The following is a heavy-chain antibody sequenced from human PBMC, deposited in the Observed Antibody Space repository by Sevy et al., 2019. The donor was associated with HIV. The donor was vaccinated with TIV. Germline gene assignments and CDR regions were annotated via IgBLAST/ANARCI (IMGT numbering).Heavy chain of an antibody. V-gene: IGHV3-7*03. CDR2: IKQDGSEK. D-gene: IGHD3-22*01. J-gene: IGHJ4*02. CDR1: GFTFSRYW. CDR3: ARLKDDSSGYTFGY. Sequence: GGSLRLSCAASGFTFSRYWMSWVRQAPGKGLEWVANIKQDGSEKYYVDSVKGGFTISRENAKNSLYLQMNSLRAEDTAVYYCARLKDDSSGYTFGYWGQGTLVTVSS.